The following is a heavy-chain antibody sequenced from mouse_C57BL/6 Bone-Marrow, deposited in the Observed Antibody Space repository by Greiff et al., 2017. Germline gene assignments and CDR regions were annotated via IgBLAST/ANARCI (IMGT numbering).Heavy chain of an antibody. Sequence: QVQLQQPGAELVRPGSSVKLSCKASGYTFTSYWMHWVKQRPIQGLEWIGNIDPSDSETHYNQKFKDKATLTVDKSSSTAYMQLSSLTSEDSAVYYCARYGNYGWFAYWGQGTLVTVSA. D-gene: IGHD2-1*01. V-gene: IGHV1-52*01. CDR1: GYTFTSYW. CDR2: IDPSDSET. CDR3: ARYGNYGWFAY. J-gene: IGHJ3*01.